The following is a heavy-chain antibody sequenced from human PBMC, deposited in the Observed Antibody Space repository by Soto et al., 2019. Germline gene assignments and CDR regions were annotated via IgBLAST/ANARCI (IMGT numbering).Heavy chain of an antibody. D-gene: IGHD6-19*01. J-gene: IGHJ6*03. CDR3: ARVGYSSGWYPPIAGYYMDV. CDR1: GFTFSSYG. Sequence: QVQLVESGGGVVQPGRSLRLSCAASGFTFSSYGMHGVRQAPGKGLEWGAVIWYDGSNKYYADSVKGRFTISRDNSKNTLYLQMNSLRAEDTAVYYCARVGYSSGWYPPIAGYYMDVWGKGTTVTVSS. CDR2: IWYDGSNK. V-gene: IGHV3-33*01.